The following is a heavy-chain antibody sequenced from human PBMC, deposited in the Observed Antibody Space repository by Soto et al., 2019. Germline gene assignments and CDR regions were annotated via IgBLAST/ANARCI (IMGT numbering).Heavy chain of an antibody. CDR1: GFPFSRYV. V-gene: IGHV3-23*01. J-gene: IGHJ6*02. CDR3: ATVVNRVRGIDVDSVRRDV. CDR2: ISGGGGIT. D-gene: IGHD3-10*01. Sequence: DVQLLESGGGLVQPGGSLRLSCAASGFPFSRYVMTWVRQAPGKGLEWVSVISGGGGITNYAESVQGRFTISRDNSKNTLYFKMNIKIAEDTAVYYGATVVNRVRGIDVDSVRRDVWGQGTTVTVSS.